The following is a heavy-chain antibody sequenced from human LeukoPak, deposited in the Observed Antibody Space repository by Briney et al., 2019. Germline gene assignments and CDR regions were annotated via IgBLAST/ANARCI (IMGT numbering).Heavy chain of an antibody. Sequence: GASVKLSCTASGYTFTSYGISWVRQAPGQGLEWMGWISAYNGNTNYAQKLQGRVTMTTDTSTSTAYMELRSLRSDDTAVYYCARDIRRIAAADFDYWGQGTLVTVSS. D-gene: IGHD6-13*01. J-gene: IGHJ4*02. V-gene: IGHV1-18*01. CDR2: ISAYNGNT. CDR1: GYTFTSYG. CDR3: ARDIRRIAAADFDY.